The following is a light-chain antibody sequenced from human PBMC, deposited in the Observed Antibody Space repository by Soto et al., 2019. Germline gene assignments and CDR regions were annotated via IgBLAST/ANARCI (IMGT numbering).Light chain of an antibody. V-gene: IGKV3-15*01. J-gene: IGKJ5*01. CDR2: VAS. CDR1: QNVDSF. CDR3: QQYNNWCT. Sequence: EIVLTQSPATLSLSPGERATLSCRASQNVDSFLAWYQQKPGQAPRLLIYVASTRATGIPARFSGSRSGTQFCLTTRSIQSEDFALYYCQQYNNWCTFGQGTRLEIK.